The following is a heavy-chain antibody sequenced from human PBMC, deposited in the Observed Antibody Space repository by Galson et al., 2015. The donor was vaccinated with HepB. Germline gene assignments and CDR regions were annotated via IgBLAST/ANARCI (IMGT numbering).Heavy chain of an antibody. V-gene: IGHV1-2*02. CDR1: GYPFTAYF. J-gene: IGHJ4*02. D-gene: IGHD2-2*01. Sequence: SVKVSCKAPGYPFTAYFIHWVRQAPGQGLQWMGWIDPKSGGANYAQNFQVRVTMTRDTSISTAYMDLSSLRSDDTAVYYCTRDRHPPSAPFDYWGQGTLVTVSS. CDR2: IDPKSGGA. CDR3: TRDRHPPSAPFDY.